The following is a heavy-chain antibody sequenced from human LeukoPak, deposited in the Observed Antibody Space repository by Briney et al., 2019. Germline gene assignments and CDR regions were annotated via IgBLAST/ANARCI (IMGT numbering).Heavy chain of an antibody. D-gene: IGHD6-19*01. CDR2: IYSGGST. CDR1: GFTVSSNY. V-gene: IGHV3-66*01. Sequence: GGSLRLSCAVSGFTVSSNYMSWVRQAPGKGLVWVSVIYSGGSTYYADSVKGRFTISRDNSKNTLYLQMNSLRAEDTAVYYCARDLSSGWYLGYWGQGTLVTVSS. J-gene: IGHJ4*02. CDR3: ARDLSSGWYLGY.